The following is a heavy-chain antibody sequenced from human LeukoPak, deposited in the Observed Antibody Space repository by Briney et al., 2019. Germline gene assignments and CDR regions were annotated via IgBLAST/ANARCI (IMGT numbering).Heavy chain of an antibody. D-gene: IGHD3-16*01. V-gene: IGHV4-59*01. J-gene: IGHJ3*02. CDR3: ARAFWGGAFDI. CDR2: IYRSGST. Sequence: SETLSLTCAVYGGSFSGYYWSWIRQPPGKGLEWIGYIYRSGSTNYNPSLKSRVTISVDTSKTQFSLNLSSVTAADTAVYYCARAFWGGAFDIWGQGTMVTVSS. CDR1: GGSFSGYY.